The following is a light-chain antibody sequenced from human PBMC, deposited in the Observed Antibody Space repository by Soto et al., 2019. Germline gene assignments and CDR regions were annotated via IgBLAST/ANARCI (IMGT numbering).Light chain of an antibody. V-gene: IGLV3-27*01. CDR2: KDS. CDR3: YSAADNKGV. Sequence: SYELTQPSSVSVSPGQTARITCSGDVLAKKYARWFQQKPGQAPVLVIYKDSERPSGIPERFSDSSSGTTVTLTISGAQVEDEADYYCYSAADNKGVFGGGTKLTVL. J-gene: IGLJ2*01. CDR1: VLAKKY.